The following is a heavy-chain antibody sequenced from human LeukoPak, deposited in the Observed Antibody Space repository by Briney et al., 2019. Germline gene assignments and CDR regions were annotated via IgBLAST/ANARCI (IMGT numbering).Heavy chain of an antibody. CDR1: GYTFTTYA. CDR2: SRAYSGDT. V-gene: IGHV1-18*01. J-gene: IGHJ5*02. CDR3: ARGTNWFDP. Sequence: ASEKVSCKASGYTFTTYAINWVRQAPGQGLEWMGWSRAYSGDTKYAQNFQGRVTMTTDTSTTTAYTELRSLRSDDTAVYYCARGTNWFDPWGQGTLVTVSS.